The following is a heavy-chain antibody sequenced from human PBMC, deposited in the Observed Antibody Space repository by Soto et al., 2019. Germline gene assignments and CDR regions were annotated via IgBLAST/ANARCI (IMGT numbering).Heavy chain of an antibody. CDR1: GYTFTSYG. Sequence: ASVKVSCKASGYTFTSYGISWVRQAPGQGLEWMGWISAYNGNTNYAQKLQGRVTMTTDTSTSTAYMELMSLRSDDTAVYYCARGGYSGYDSLIYYYYGMDVWGQGTTVTVSS. J-gene: IGHJ6*02. V-gene: IGHV1-18*01. D-gene: IGHD5-12*01. CDR2: ISAYNGNT. CDR3: ARGGYSGYDSLIYYYYGMDV.